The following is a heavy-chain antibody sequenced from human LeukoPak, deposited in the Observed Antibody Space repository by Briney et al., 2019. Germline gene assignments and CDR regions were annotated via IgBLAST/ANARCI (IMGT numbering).Heavy chain of an antibody. Sequence: PSKTLSLTCTVSGGSISSYYWSWIRQPPGKGLEWIGYIYYSGSTNYNPSLKSRVAISVDTSKNQFSLKLSSVTAADTAVYYCARGAYYYSSAIGRYGMDVWGQGTTVTVSS. V-gene: IGHV4-59*01. J-gene: IGHJ6*02. CDR1: GGSISSYY. CDR3: ARGAYYYSSAIGRYGMDV. D-gene: IGHD3-10*01. CDR2: IYYSGST.